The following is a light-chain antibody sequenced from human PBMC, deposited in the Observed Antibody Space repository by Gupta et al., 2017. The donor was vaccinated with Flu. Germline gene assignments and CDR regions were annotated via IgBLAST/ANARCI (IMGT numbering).Light chain of an antibody. CDR3: QAWDSTFRV. V-gene: IGLV3-1*01. J-gene: IGLJ1*01. Sequence: TFSGDKLGDKNVSWYQQKPGQSPVLVIYQDNKRPSGIPERFSGSNSGNSATLTISGTQDIDEADYYCQAWDSTFRVFGPGTKVTVL. CDR2: QDN. CDR1: KLGDKN.